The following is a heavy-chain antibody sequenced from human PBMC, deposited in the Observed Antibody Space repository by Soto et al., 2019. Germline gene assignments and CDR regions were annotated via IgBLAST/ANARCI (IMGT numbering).Heavy chain of an antibody. J-gene: IGHJ4*02. Sequence: QVQLVESGGGVVQPGRSLRLSCAASGFTFSSYGMHWVRQAPGKGLEWVAVISYDGSNKYYADSVKGRFTISRDNSKNTXXLQMNSLRAEDTAVYYCVTNLPEGYYDSTPPSPAMWGQGTLVTVSS. D-gene: IGHD3-22*01. V-gene: IGHV3-30*03. CDR2: ISYDGSNK. CDR1: GFTFSSYG. CDR3: VTNLPEGYYDSTPPSPAM.